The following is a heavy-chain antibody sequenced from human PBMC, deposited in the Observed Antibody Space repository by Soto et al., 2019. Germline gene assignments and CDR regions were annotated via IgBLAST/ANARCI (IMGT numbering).Heavy chain of an antibody. CDR3: ARAIRVTSKAPLVVIGAYYMDV. Sequence: PGGSLRLSCAASGFTVSSNYMSWVRQAPGKGLEWVSVIYSGGSTYYADSVKGRFTISRHNSKNTLYLQMNSLRAEDTAVYYCARAIRVTSKAPLVVIGAYYMDVWGKGTTVTVSS. D-gene: IGHD3-22*01. V-gene: IGHV3-53*04. J-gene: IGHJ6*03. CDR2: IYSGGST. CDR1: GFTVSSNY.